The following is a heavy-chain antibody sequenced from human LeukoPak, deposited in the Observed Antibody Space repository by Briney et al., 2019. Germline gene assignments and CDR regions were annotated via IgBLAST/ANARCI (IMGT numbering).Heavy chain of an antibody. Sequence: GASVKVSCKASGYTFTSYGISWVRQAPGQGLEWMGGIIPIFGTANYAQKFQGRVTITADKSTSTAYMELSSLRSEDTAVYYCASPDFYDSSGYSAFDIWGQGTMVTVSS. CDR3: ASPDFYDSSGYSAFDI. V-gene: IGHV1-69*06. J-gene: IGHJ3*02. CDR1: GYTFTSYG. D-gene: IGHD3-22*01. CDR2: IIPIFGTA.